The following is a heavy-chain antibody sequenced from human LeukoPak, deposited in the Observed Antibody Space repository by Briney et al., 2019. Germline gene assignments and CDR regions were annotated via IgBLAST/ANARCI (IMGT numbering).Heavy chain of an antibody. Sequence: GASVKVSCKASGYTFVTYGISWVRQAPGQGLEWMGWINPHKDNTNYAQKFQDRVTMTTDTSTNTAYMELRALRSDDTAVYYCARDKKFVGWHHGNSVGYWGQGTLVTVSS. CDR2: INPHKDNT. D-gene: IGHD4-23*01. CDR1: GYTFVTYG. J-gene: IGHJ4*02. CDR3: ARDKKFVGWHHGNSVGY. V-gene: IGHV1-18*01.